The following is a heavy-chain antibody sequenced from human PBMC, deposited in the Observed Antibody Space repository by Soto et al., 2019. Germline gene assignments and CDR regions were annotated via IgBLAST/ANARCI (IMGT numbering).Heavy chain of an antibody. D-gene: IGHD2-15*01. CDR1: GYKFTSFW. J-gene: IGHJ3*01. V-gene: IGHV5-10-1*01. Sequence: GESLKISCKASGYKFTSFWLNWVRQAPGKGLEWLGRIDPTDSFTNYSPPFEGHVTISVDRSISTAYLQWNSLQASDTAIYYCARPASGGSRDAFDVWGQGTTVTVSS. CDR3: ARPASGGSRDAFDV. CDR2: IDPTDSFT.